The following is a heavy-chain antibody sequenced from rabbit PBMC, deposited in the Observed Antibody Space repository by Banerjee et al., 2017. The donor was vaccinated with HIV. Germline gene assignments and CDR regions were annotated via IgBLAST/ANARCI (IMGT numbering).Heavy chain of an antibody. V-gene: IGHV1S40*01. J-gene: IGHJ4*01. CDR2: IYGGGSGYT. Sequence: QSLEESGGDLVKPGASLTLTCTAPGFSFSSSYYMCWVRQAPGKGLEWIACIYGGGSGYTYYASWAKGRFTISKTSSTTVTLQMTSLTAADTATYFCARGDATGYLNLWGQGTLVTVS. D-gene: IGHD7-1*01. CDR1: GFSFSSSYY. CDR3: ARGDATGYLNL.